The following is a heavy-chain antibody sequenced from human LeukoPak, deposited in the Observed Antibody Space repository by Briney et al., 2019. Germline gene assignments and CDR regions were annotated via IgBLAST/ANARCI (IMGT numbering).Heavy chain of an antibody. D-gene: IGHD4-23*01. CDR2: ISYDGSNK. CDR3: VRVLGDYGGNAGGY. CDR1: GFTFSSYA. J-gene: IGHJ4*02. Sequence: GGSLRLSCAASGFTFSSYAMHWVRQAPGKGLEWVAVISYDGSNKYYADSVKGRFTISRDNAKNTLYLQMNRLRADDTAVYYCVRVLGDYGGNAGGYWGQGTLVTVSS. V-gene: IGHV3-30-3*01.